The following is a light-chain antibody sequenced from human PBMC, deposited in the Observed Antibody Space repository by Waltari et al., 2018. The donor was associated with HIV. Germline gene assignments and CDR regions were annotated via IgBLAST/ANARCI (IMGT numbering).Light chain of an antibody. CDR3: QRYDRAPYT. J-gene: IGKJ2*01. CDR2: AAS. CDR1: QGIGSD. Sequence: DVKMTQSPSSLSASVGDRVAITCRASQGIGSDLAWYQQKPGKVPKLLIYAASTLQSGVPSRFSGSGSETDFTLTITNLQTEDFSFYYCQRYDRAPYTFGPGTRLELK. V-gene: IGKV1-27*01.